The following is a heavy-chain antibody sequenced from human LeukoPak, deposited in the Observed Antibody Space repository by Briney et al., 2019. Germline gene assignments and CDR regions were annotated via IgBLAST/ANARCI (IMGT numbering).Heavy chain of an antibody. CDR3: AREGPSSGSYDS. D-gene: IGHD1-26*01. J-gene: IGHJ5*01. Sequence: QPGGSLRLSCAASGFTVSTSYMSWVRQAPGKGLEWVSVIYSGGRTNYAESVKGRFSISRDIFKNSLFLQMNSLRAEDSAVYYCAREGPSSGSYDSWGQGTLVTVSS. V-gene: IGHV3-66*01. CDR1: GFTVSTSY. CDR2: IYSGGRT.